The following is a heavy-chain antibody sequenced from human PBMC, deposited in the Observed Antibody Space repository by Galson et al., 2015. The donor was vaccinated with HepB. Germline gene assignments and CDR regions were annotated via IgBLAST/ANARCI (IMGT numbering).Heavy chain of an antibody. J-gene: IGHJ6*02. CDR3: TRQSTHHPYYYYYGMDV. CDR1: GFTFSGSA. CDR2: IRSKANSYAT. D-gene: IGHD2/OR15-2a*01. Sequence: SLRLSCAASGFTFSGSAMHWVRQASGKGLEWVGRIRSKANSYATAYAASVKGRFTISRDDSKNTAYLQMNSLKTEDTAVYYCTRQSTHHPYYYYYGMDVWGQGTTVTVSS. V-gene: IGHV3-73*01.